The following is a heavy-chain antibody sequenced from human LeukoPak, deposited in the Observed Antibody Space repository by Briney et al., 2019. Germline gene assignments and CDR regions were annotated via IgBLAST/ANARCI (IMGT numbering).Heavy chain of an antibody. V-gene: IGHV3-15*07. D-gene: IGHD2-15*01. Sequence: GGSHRLSRALSGFPLSDAWLNWVRQPPGKGLAWVGRIKRTVYGAPTDYAAPVKGRFIITRDDSRNMLYLQMMSLKAEDTAVYFCTSGCSVALHYRYWGPGTLVIVSS. CDR1: GFPLSDAW. J-gene: IGHJ4*02. CDR2: IKRTVYGAPT. CDR3: TSGCSVALHYRY.